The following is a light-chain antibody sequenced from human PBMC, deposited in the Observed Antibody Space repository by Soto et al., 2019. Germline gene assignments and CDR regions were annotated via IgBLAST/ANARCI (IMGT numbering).Light chain of an antibody. CDR1: QTISSW. J-gene: IGKJ1*01. CDR3: QHYNSYSEA. CDR2: KAP. V-gene: IGKV1-5*03. Sequence: DIQMTQSPSTLSGSVGDRVTITCRASQTISSWLAWYQQKPGKAPKLLIYKAPNLKSGVPSRFSGSGSGTESTLTITSLQPDDFATYYCQHYNSYSEAFGQGTKV.